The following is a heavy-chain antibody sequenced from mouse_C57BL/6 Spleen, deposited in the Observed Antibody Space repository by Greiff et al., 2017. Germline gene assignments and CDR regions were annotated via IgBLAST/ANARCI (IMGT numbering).Heavy chain of an antibody. V-gene: IGHV1-66*01. CDR2: LYPGSGNT. CDR1: GYSFTSYY. CDR3: ARWGGSAWFAY. J-gene: IGHJ3*01. Sequence: VQLQQSGPELVKPGASVKISCKASGYSFTSYYIHWVKQRPGQGLEWIGWLYPGSGNTKYNEKFKGKATLTADTSSSTAYMQLSSLTSEDSAVYYCARWGGSAWFAYWGQGTLVTVSA.